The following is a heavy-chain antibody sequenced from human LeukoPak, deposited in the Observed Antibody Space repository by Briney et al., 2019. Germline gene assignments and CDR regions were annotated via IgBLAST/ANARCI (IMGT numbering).Heavy chain of an antibody. Sequence: HTGGSLRLSCAASGFTFSSYWMSWVRQAPGKGLEWVASIKQDGSEKYYVDSVKGRFTISRDNAKNSLYLQMNSLRAEDTAVYYCARGGEVHYFDYWGQGTLVTVSS. J-gene: IGHJ4*02. CDR2: IKQDGSEK. CDR3: ARGGEVHYFDY. V-gene: IGHV3-7*01. CDR1: GFTFSSYW.